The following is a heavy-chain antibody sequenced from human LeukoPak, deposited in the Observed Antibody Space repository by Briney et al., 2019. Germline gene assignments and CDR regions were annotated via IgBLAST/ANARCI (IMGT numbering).Heavy chain of an antibody. J-gene: IGHJ4*02. CDR1: GFTFSSYA. CDR2: ISGSGGST. CDR3: AKDVDGTTGN. D-gene: IGHD1-1*01. Sequence: PGGSLRLSCAASGFTFSSYAMRWVRQAPGKGLEWVSAISGSGGSTYYADSVKGRFTISRGNSKNTLYLQMNSLRVEDTAVYYCAKDVDGTTGNWGQGTLVPVSS. V-gene: IGHV3-23*01.